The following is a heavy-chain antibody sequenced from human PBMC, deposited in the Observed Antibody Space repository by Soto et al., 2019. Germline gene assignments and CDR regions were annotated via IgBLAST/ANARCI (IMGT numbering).Heavy chain of an antibody. CDR3: ARDMSYADPMGGDAFDI. CDR2: IWYDGSNK. V-gene: IGHV3-33*01. CDR1: GFTFSSYG. J-gene: IGHJ3*02. D-gene: IGHD2-2*01. Sequence: GGSLRLSCAASGFTFSSYGMHWVRQAPGKGLEWVAVIWYDGSNKYYADSVKGRFTISRDNSKNTLYLQMNSLRAEDTAVYYCARDMSYADPMGGDAFDIWGQGTMVTVSS.